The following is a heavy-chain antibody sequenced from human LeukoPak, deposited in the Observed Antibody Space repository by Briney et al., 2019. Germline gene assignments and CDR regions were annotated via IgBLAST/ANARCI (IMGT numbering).Heavy chain of an antibody. CDR2: IYTSGST. D-gene: IGHD1-26*01. CDR1: GGSISSYY. V-gene: IGHV4-4*07. CDR3: AKHTRSGSYYEYDYYMEV. J-gene: IGHJ6*03. Sequence: SETLPLTCTVSGGSISSYYWSWIRQPAGRGLEWIGRIYTSGSTNYNPSLKSRVTMSVDTSKNQFSLKLSSVTAADMTVYYCAKHTRSGSYYEYDYYMEVWGKGTTGTVSS.